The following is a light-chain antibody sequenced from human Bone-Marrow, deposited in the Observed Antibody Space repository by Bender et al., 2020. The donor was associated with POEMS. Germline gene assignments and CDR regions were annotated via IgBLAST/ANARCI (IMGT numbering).Light chain of an antibody. CDR3: CSYAGSRTYV. CDR1: SSDIGGYNL. Sequence: QSALTQPASVSGSPGQSITISCTGTSSDIGGYNLVSWYQQYPGKAPKVLIYEVNKRPSAVSDRFSGSKSGNTASLTISGLQAEDEAVYYCCSYAGSRTYVFGAGTTVTVL. J-gene: IGLJ1*01. CDR2: EVN. V-gene: IGLV2-23*02.